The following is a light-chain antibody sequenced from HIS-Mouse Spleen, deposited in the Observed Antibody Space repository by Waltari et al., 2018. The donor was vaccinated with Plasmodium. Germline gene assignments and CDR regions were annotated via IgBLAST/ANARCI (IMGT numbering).Light chain of an antibody. CDR1: SRDCGGYNY. J-gene: IGLJ2*01. V-gene: IGLV2-11*01. CDR3: CSYAGSYTVV. Sequence: QSALTPPRSVPGSPGQSVTISCTATSRDCGGYNYVSWYQKNPGKAPKLMIYDVSNRPSGVPDRFSGSKSGNTASLTISGLQAEDEADYYCCSYAGSYTVVFGGGTKLTVL. CDR2: DVS.